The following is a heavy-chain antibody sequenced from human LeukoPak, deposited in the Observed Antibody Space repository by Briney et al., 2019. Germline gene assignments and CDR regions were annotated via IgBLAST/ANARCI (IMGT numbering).Heavy chain of an antibody. CDR1: GYTFNNYG. CDR2: ISAYNGNT. J-gene: IGHJ3*02. CDR3: ARDMGLSRAVAGTRGAFDI. V-gene: IGHV1-18*01. Sequence: GASVKVSCKASGYTFNNYGMSWVRQAPGEGLEWMAWISAYNGNTNYAQKLQDRVTMTTDTSTSTAYMELSSLRSEDTAVYYCARDMGLSRAVAGTRGAFDIWGQGTMVTVSS. D-gene: IGHD6-19*01.